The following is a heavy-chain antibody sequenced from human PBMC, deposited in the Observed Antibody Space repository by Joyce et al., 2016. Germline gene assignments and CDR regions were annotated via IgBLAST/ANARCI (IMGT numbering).Heavy chain of an antibody. D-gene: IGHD6-13*01. CDR2: MYETGST. Sequence: QMQLQESGPGLVTPSQILSLTCAVPGGSISSGGHYWTWIHHRPGKGMEYNGYMYETGSTYYKPTLKRRVSISIHTSKNKFSLGLTAVTAADTDVYYCARGTGETRAAGTDWFDPWGQGTLVTVSS. CDR3: ARGTGETRAAGTDWFDP. CDR1: GGSISSGGHY. V-gene: IGHV4-31*11. J-gene: IGHJ5*02.